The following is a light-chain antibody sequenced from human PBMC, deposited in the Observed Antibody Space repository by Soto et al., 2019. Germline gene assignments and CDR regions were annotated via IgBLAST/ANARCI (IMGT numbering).Light chain of an antibody. V-gene: IGKV1-39*01. CDR2: AAS. J-gene: IGKJ1*01. CDR3: QQSYSTTRT. Sequence: IQMTQSPSSLSASVGDRVTITCRASQSISSYLNWYQQNPGKAPKLLIYAASSLQSGVPSRFSGSGSATDFTLTISSLQPEDFATYYCQQSYSTTRTFGQGTKVEIK. CDR1: QSISSY.